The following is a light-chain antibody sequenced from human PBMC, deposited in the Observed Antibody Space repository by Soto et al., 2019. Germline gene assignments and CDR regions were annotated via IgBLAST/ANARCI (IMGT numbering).Light chain of an antibody. Sequence: EIVLTQSPATLSLSPGERATLSCRASQSVSSYLAWYQQRPGQAPRLLIYDASTRATGIPARFSGSGSGTDFTLTISSLEPEDLAVYYCQQRSNWPPTFGQGTKLEIK. CDR1: QSVSSY. V-gene: IGKV3-11*01. J-gene: IGKJ2*01. CDR2: DAS. CDR3: QQRSNWPPT.